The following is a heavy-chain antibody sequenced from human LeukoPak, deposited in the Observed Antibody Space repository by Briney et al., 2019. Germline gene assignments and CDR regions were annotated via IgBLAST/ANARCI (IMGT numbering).Heavy chain of an antibody. J-gene: IGHJ5*02. D-gene: IGHD3-10*01. CDR2: IKPNSGDT. V-gene: IGHV1-2*02. Sequence: GASVKVSCKASGYSFADYYMHWVRQAPGQGLEWMGWIKPNSGDTRSAQKFQGRVIMTRDTSTGTAYMELSSLRYDGTAVYYCATNILVRDIINWFDPWGQGTLVTVSS. CDR3: ATNILVRDIINWFDP. CDR1: GYSFADYY.